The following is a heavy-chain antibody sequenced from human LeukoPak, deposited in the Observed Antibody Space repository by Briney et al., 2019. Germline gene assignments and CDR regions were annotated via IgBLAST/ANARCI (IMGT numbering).Heavy chain of an antibody. CDR3: ARDAEAAAAIDY. J-gene: IGHJ4*02. Sequence: AETLSLTCAVSGGSISSSNWWSWVRQPPGEGLEWIGEIYHSGNTNYNPSLKSRVTISVDKSKNQFSLKLSSVTAADTAVYYCARDAEAAAAIDYWGQGTLVTVSS. CDR1: GGSISSSNW. D-gene: IGHD6-13*01. CDR2: IYHSGNT. V-gene: IGHV4-4*02.